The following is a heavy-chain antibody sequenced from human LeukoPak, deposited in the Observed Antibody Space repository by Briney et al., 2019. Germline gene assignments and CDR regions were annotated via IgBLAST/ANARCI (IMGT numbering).Heavy chain of an antibody. CDR1: GGSISSNNYY. V-gene: IGHV4-39*01. J-gene: IGHJ4*02. CDR2: IYYSGTT. Sequence: PSETLSLTCTVSGGSISSNNYYWGWIRQPPGKGLEWIGTIYYSGTTYYNPSLKSRVTISVDTSKNQFSLKLSSVTAADTAVYYCADYESSGYYVDYWGQGTLVTVSS. CDR3: ADYESSGYYVDY. D-gene: IGHD3-22*01.